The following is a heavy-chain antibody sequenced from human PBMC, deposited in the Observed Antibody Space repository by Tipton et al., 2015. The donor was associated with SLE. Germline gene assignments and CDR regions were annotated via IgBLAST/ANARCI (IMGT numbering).Heavy chain of an antibody. CDR1: GYTFTGYY. Sequence: QSGAEVKKPGASVKVSCKASGYTFTGYYMHWVRQAPGQGLEWMGRINPNSGGTNYAQKFQGRVTMTRDTSISAAYMELSRLRSDDTAVYYWGGGGGATGYFDYWGQGTLVTVSS. V-gene: IGHV1-2*06. D-gene: IGHD1-26*01. CDR2: INPNSGGT. CDR3: GGGGGATGYFDY. J-gene: IGHJ4*02.